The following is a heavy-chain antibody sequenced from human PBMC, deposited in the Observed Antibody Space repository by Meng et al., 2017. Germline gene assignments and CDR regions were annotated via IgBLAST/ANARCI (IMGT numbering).Heavy chain of an antibody. Sequence: ASVKVSCKASGYTFTSYYMHWVRQAPGHGLEWMGIINPSGGSTSYAQKFQGRVTMTRDTSTSTVYMELSSLRSEDTAVYYCARVGYYGSGSYSWFDPWGQGTRVTVSS. CDR1: GYTFTSYY. D-gene: IGHD3-10*01. CDR2: INPSGGST. V-gene: IGHV1-46*01. J-gene: IGHJ5*02. CDR3: ARVGYYGSGSYSWFDP.